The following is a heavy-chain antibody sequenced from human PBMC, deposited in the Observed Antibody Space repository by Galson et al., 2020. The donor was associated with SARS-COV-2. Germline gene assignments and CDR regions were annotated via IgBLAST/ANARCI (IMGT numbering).Heavy chain of an antibody. CDR2: ISPNSGGT. D-gene: IGHD6-19*01. V-gene: IGHV1-2*02. Sequence: ASVKVSCKASGYTFIDYSMHWVRQAPGQGREWLGWISPNSGGTNYAQKFQGRVAMTRDTSSNTAYMELTRLQSDDTAVYFCARVGPRVAGEKVPDDWRQGPLVTVAS. J-gene: IGHJ4*01. CDR3: ARVGPRVAGEKVPDD. CDR1: GYTFIDYS.